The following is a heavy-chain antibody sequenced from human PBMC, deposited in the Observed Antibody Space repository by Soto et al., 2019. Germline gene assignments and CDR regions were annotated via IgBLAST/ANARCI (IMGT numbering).Heavy chain of an antibody. CDR2: IIPILGIA. CDR1: GGTFSSYT. CDR3: AISHQGCSGGSCYSPTFDY. V-gene: IGHV1-69*02. Sequence: QVQLVQSGAEVKKPGSSVKVSCKASGGTFSSYTISWVRQAPGQGLEWMGRIIPILGIANYAQKFQGRVTITADKSTSTAYMELSSLRSEYTAVYYCAISHQGCSGGSCYSPTFDYWGQGTLVTVSS. J-gene: IGHJ4*02. D-gene: IGHD2-15*01.